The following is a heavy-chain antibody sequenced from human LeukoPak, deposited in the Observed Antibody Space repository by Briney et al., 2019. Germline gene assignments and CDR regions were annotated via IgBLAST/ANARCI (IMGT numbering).Heavy chain of an antibody. J-gene: IGHJ4*02. V-gene: IGHV3-64*02. CDR3: VRWGYYSNYDY. CDR1: GFSFSIFA. Sequence: PGGSLRLSCAASGFSFSIFAMHWVRQAPGKQLEYVSAITSSGGSTYYADSVKGRFTISRDNSKNTLYLQMGSLRPEDMAVYYRVRWGYYSNYDYWGQGTLVTVSS. D-gene: IGHD4-11*01. CDR2: ITSSGGST.